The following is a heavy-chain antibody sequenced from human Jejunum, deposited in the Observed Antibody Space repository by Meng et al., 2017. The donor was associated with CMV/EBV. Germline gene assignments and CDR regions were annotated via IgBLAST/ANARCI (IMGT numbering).Heavy chain of an antibody. Sequence: SCAASGFTITTYPIHWVRQAPGKGLEWVAGISYEGSTKYLADSVKGQFSVSRDSSKNTVYLQMNSLRAEDTAVYYCAREKRFTNDFDSWGRGTSVTVSS. CDR3: AREKRFTNDFDS. CDR1: GFTITTYP. CDR2: ISYEGSTK. D-gene: IGHD1-1*01. V-gene: IGHV3-30-3*01. J-gene: IGHJ4*02.